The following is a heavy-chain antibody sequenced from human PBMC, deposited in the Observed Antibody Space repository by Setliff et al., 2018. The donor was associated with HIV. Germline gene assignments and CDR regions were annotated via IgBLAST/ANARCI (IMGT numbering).Heavy chain of an antibody. D-gene: IGHD2-8*01. J-gene: IGHJ3*01. CDR1: GFTFSGHA. Sequence: GGSLRLSCAASGFTFSGHAMSWVRQAPGKGLEWVSGISGSGHITEYADPVKGRLTISRDNSKNTLYLQMNSLRAEDTAVYYCAREIYREYATVSGDGFDLWGQGTMVTVSS. CDR2: ISGSGHIT. CDR3: AREIYREYATVSGDGFDL. V-gene: IGHV3-23*01.